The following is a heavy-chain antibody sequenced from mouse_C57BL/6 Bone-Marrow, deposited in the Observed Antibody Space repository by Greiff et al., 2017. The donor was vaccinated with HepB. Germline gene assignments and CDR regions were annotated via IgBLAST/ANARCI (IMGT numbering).Heavy chain of an antibody. CDR3: ARSLGLRYFDV. J-gene: IGHJ1*03. V-gene: IGHV1-69*01. CDR1: GYTFTSYW. Sequence: VKLQESGAELVMPGASVKLSCKASGYTFTSYWMHWVKQRPGQGLEWIGEIDPSDSYTNYNQKFKGKSTLTVDKSSSTAYMQLSSLTSEDSAVYYCARSLGLRYFDVWGTGTTVTVSS. CDR2: IDPSDSYT. D-gene: IGHD4-1*01.